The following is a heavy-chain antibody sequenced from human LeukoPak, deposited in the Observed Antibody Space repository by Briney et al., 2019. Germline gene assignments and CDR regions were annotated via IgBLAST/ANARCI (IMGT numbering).Heavy chain of an antibody. Sequence: GGSLRLSCAASGLTFSSYEMNWVRQAPGKGLESVSYLSSSSRFTNYADSVKGRFTISRDNARNSLYLQMHSLRAEDTAVYYCARGGGTYHGQDSFLFDYWGQGTVVTVSS. J-gene: IGHJ4*02. V-gene: IGHV3-48*03. CDR3: ARGGGTYHGQDSFLFDY. CDR1: GLTFSSYE. D-gene: IGHD3-16*02. CDR2: LSSSSRFT.